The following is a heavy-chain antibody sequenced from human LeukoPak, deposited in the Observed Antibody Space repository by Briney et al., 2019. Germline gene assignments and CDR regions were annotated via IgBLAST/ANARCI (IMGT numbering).Heavy chain of an antibody. V-gene: IGHV3-30*18. CDR3: AKEKLGRGIDY. J-gene: IGHJ4*02. D-gene: IGHD3-10*01. Sequence: PGGSLRLSCAASGFTFSSYGMHWVRQAPGKGLEWVAVISYDGSNKYYADSVKGRFTISRDNSKNTLYLQMNSLRAEDTAVYYCAKEKLGRGIDYWGQGTLVTVSS. CDR1: GFTFSSYG. CDR2: ISYDGSNK.